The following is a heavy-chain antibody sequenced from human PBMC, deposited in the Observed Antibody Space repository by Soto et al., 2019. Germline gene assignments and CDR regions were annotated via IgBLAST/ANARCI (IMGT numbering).Heavy chain of an antibody. Sequence: LQLQESGSGLVKPSQTLSLTCAVSGGSISSGGYSWSWIRQPPGKGLEWIGYIYHSGSTYYNQSLKSRVRISVDRSKNQFSLKLSSVTAADTAVYYCARGHYGDYGYGMDVWGQGTTVTVSS. CDR2: IYHSGST. CDR3: ARGHYGDYGYGMDV. V-gene: IGHV4-30-2*01. J-gene: IGHJ6*02. D-gene: IGHD4-17*01. CDR1: GGSISSGGYS.